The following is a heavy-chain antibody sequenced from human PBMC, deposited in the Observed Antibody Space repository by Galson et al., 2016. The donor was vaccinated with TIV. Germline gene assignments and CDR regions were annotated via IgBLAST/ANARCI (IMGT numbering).Heavy chain of an antibody. Sequence: SLRLSCAASGFTFSIYGMHWVRQAPGKGLEWVAVISYDGTNKHYADSVKGRFTISRDNNSKNTLYLQMNSLRREDTAVYYCAKVGARGDGDYPYYLANWGRGTLVIVSS. CDR2: ISYDGTNK. J-gene: IGHJ4*02. D-gene: IGHD4-17*01. V-gene: IGHV3-30*18. CDR3: AKVGARGDGDYPYYLAN. CDR1: GFTFSIYG.